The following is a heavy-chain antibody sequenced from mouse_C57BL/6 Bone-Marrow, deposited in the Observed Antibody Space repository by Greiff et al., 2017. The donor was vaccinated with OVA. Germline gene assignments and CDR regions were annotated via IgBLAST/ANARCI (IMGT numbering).Heavy chain of an antibody. CDR3: ARCYDYDGDWYFDV. D-gene: IGHD2-4*01. CDR2: INPGSGGT. CDR1: GYAFTNYL. V-gene: IGHV1-54*01. J-gene: IGHJ1*03. Sequence: QVQLKESGAELVRPGTSVKVSCKASGYAFTNYLIEWVKQRPGQGLEWIGVINPGSGGTNYNEKIKGKATLTADKSSSTAYMQLSSLTSEDSAVYFCARCYDYDGDWYFDVWGTGTTVTVSS.